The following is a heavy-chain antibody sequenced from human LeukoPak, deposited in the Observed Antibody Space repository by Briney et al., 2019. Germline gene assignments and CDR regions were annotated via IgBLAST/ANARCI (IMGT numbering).Heavy chain of an antibody. J-gene: IGHJ4*02. V-gene: IGHV1-2*02. D-gene: IGHD6-13*01. CDR1: GYTFTGYY. Sequence: VGPVKVSCKASGYTFTGYYMHWVRQAPGQGLEWMGWINPNSGGTNYAQKFQGRVTMTRDTSISTAYMELSRLRSDDTAVYYCARDLYSSSWGLDCWGQGTLVTVSS. CDR2: INPNSGGT. CDR3: ARDLYSSSWGLDC.